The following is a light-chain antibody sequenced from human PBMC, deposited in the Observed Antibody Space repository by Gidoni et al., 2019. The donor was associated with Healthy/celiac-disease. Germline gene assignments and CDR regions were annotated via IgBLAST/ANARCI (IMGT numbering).Light chain of an antibody. J-gene: IGLJ3*02. CDR3: SSYTSSSIWV. CDR1: SSDVGGYNY. Sequence: QSALTQPVSVSGSPGKSITISCTGISSDVGGYNYVSWYQQHPGKAPKLMIYEVSNRPSGVSNRFSGSKSGNTASLTISGLQAEDEADYYCSSYTSSSIWVFGGGTKLTVL. CDR2: EVS. V-gene: IGLV2-14*01.